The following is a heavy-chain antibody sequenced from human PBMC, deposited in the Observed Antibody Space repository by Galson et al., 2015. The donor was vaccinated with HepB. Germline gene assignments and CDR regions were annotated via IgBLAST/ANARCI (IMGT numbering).Heavy chain of an antibody. V-gene: IGHV6-1*01. CDR3: ARDTRASYSSSWYVPSAFDI. Sequence: CAISGDSVSSNSAAWNWIRQSPSRGLEWLGRTYYRSKWYNDYAVSVKSRITINPDTSKNQFSLQLNSVTPEDTAVYYCARDTRASYSSSWYVPSAFDIWGQGIMVTVSS. D-gene: IGHD6-13*01. CDR2: TYYRSKWYN. J-gene: IGHJ3*02. CDR1: GDSVSSNSAA.